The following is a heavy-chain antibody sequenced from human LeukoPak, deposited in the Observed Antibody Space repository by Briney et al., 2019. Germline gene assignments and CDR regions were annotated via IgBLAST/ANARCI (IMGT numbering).Heavy chain of an antibody. CDR2: ISSSGSTI. J-gene: IGHJ5*02. CDR1: GFTFSDYY. CDR3: ARTINDFWSGYPNWFDP. V-gene: IGHV3-11*01. D-gene: IGHD3-3*01. Sequence: PGGPLRLSCAASGFTFSDYYMSWIRQAPGKGLEWVSYISSSGSTIYYADSVKGRFTISRDNDKNSLYLKMNSLRAEDTAVYYCARTINDFWSGYPNWFDPWGQGTLVTVSS.